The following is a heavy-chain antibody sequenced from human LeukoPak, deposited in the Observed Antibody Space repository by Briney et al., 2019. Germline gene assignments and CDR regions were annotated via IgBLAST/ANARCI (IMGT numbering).Heavy chain of an antibody. CDR1: GFTFSNAW. CDR3: AKWENYYGSGSYRDY. J-gene: IGHJ4*02. CDR2: IKQDGSEK. V-gene: IGHV3-7*01. Sequence: GGSLRLSCAASGFTFSNAWMSWVRQAPGKGLEWVANIKQDGSEKYYVDSVKGRFTISRDNSKNTLYLQMNSLRAEGTAVYYCAKWENYYGSGSYRDYWGQGTLVTVSS. D-gene: IGHD3-10*01.